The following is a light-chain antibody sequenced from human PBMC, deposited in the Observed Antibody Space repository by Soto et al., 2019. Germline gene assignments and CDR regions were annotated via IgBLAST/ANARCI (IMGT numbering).Light chain of an antibody. CDR3: GTWDSSLPVSVV. CDR2: DNN. CDR1: SSNIGSNY. V-gene: IGLV1-51*01. J-gene: IGLJ2*01. Sequence: QSVLTQPPSVSAAPGEKVSISCSGGSSNIGSNYVSWYQQLPGAAPKLLIYDNNKRPSGIPDRFPGSTSGTSATLGITGLQTGDEADYYCGTWDSSLPVSVVFGGGTKLTVL.